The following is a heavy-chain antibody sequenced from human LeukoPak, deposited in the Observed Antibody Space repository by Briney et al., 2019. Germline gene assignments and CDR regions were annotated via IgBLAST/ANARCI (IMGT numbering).Heavy chain of an antibody. Sequence: GGSLRLSCAASGFTFSSYAMSWVRQAPGKGLEWVSAISGSGGSTYYADSVKGRFTISRDNSKNTLYLQMNSLRAEDTAVYYCAKHGYIGYSSSSTRVFYDYWGQGTLVTVSS. CDR2: ISGSGGST. CDR3: AKHGYIGYSSSSTRVFYDY. J-gene: IGHJ4*02. CDR1: GFTFSSYA. V-gene: IGHV3-23*01. D-gene: IGHD6-6*01.